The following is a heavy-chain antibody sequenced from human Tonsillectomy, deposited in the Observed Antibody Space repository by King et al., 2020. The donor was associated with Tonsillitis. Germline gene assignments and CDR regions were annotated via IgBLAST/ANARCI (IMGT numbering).Heavy chain of an antibody. J-gene: IGHJ4*02. D-gene: IGHD6-19*01. V-gene: IGHV4-39*01. CDR2: IYYSGST. CDR1: GGSISSSSYY. CDR3: ARYHSSGWYYFDY. Sequence: LQLQESGPGLVKPSETLSLTCAVSGGSISSSSYYWGWIRQPPGKGLDWIGSIYYSGSTYYNPSLKSRVTISVDTDKNQFSLKLSSVTAADTAVYYCARYHSSGWYYFDYWGQGTLVTVSS.